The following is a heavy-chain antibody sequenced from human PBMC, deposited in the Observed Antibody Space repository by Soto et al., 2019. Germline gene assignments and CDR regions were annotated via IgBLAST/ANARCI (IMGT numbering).Heavy chain of an antibody. CDR3: ARDVTPNWFDP. J-gene: IGHJ5*02. CDR1: GGSISSYY. CDR2: IYYSGST. Sequence: PSETLSLTCTVSGGSISSYYWSWIRQHPGKGLEWIGYIYYSGSTYYNPSLKSRVTISVDTSKNQFSLKLSSVTAADTAVYYCARDVTPNWFDPWGQGTLVTVSS. D-gene: IGHD4-4*01. V-gene: IGHV4-59*06.